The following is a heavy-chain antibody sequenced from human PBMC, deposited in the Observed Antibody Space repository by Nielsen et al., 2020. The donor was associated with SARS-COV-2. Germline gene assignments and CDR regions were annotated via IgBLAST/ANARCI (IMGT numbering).Heavy chain of an antibody. CDR2: ITGSGGST. CDR3: ANAFRSSDWVRAATDF. CDR1: GFMFSTYA. V-gene: IGHV3-23*01. D-gene: IGHD6-25*01. J-gene: IGHJ4*02. Sequence: GESLKISCAASGFMFSTYAMSWVRQAPGKGLEWVSGITGSGGSTHSADSVEGRFTISRDNSKNTLYLQMNSLRAEDTAVYYCANAFRSSDWVRAATDFWGQGTLVTVSS.